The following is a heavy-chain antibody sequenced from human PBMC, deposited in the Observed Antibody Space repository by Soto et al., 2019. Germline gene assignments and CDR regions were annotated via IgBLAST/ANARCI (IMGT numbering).Heavy chain of an antibody. CDR1: GGSISSYY. CDR2: IYYSGST. J-gene: IGHJ6*03. CDR3: ARVLFYGSGDNYYYYYMDV. D-gene: IGHD3-10*01. V-gene: IGHV4-59*01. Sequence: QVQLQESGPGLVKPSETLSLTCTVSGGSISSYYWSWIRQPPGKGLEWIGYIYYSGSTNYNPSLKSRVTISVDTSKNQFSLKLSFVTAADTAVYYCARVLFYGSGDNYYYYYMDVWGKGTTVTVSS.